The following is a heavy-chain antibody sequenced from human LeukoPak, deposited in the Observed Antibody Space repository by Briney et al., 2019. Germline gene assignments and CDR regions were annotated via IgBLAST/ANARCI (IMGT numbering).Heavy chain of an antibody. D-gene: IGHD3-22*01. CDR3: ASRNYYDSSGYYYYYFDY. CDR2: ISYDGSNK. CDR1: GFTFSSYA. Sequence: GGSLRLSCAASGFTFSSYAMHWVRQAPGKGLEWVAVISYDGSNKYYADSVKGRFTISRDNSKNTLYLQMNSLRAEDTAVYYCASRNYYDSSGYYYYYFDYWGQGILVTVSS. V-gene: IGHV3-30-3*01. J-gene: IGHJ4*02.